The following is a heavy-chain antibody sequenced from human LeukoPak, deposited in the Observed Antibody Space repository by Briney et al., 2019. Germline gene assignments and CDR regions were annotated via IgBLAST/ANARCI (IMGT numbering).Heavy chain of an antibody. CDR1: GFTFSSYA. D-gene: IGHD5-18*01. V-gene: IGHV3-64D*06. Sequence: GGSLRLSCSAPGFTFSSYAMHWVRQAPGKGLEYVSAISSNGGSTYYADSVKGRFTISRDNSKNTLYLQMSSLRAEDTAVYYCVKARGYSYGTFDYWGQGTLVTVSS. J-gene: IGHJ4*02. CDR3: VKARGYSYGTFDY. CDR2: ISSNGGST.